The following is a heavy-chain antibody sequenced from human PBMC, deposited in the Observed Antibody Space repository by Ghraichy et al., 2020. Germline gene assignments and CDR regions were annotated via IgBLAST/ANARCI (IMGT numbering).Heavy chain of an antibody. V-gene: IGHV3-7*01. Sequence: GGSLRLSCAASGFTFSGLWMTWVRQSPGKGLEWVANIKADGSDKYYVDSVKGRFTVSRDNARNSLFQQMNSLRAEDTAVYYCARGGSRSSYYWHDWGQGTLVTVSS. J-gene: IGHJ4*02. CDR1: GFTFSGLW. D-gene: IGHD2-15*01. CDR2: IKADGSDK. CDR3: ARGGSRSSYYWHD.